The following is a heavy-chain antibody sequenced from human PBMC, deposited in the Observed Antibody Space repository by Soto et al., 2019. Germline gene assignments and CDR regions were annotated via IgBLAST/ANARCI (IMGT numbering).Heavy chain of an antibody. V-gene: IGHV1-69*01. J-gene: IGHJ4*02. CDR2: IIPIFGTA. Sequence: QVQLVQSGAEVKKPGSSVKVSCKASGGTFSSYAISWVRQAPGQGLEGMGGIIPIFGTANHAQKFQGRVPIPAEESTSTAYMELSSLRSEDTAVYYCASTLSVSSWLRQAYYFDYWGQGTLVTVSS. CDR1: GGTFSSYA. CDR3: ASTLSVSSWLRQAYYFDY. D-gene: IGHD6-13*01.